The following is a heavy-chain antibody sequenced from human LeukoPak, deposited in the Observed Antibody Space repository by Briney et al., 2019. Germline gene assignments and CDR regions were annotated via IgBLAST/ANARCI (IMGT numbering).Heavy chain of an antibody. CDR1: GFTMSHYG. V-gene: IGHV3-53*01. J-gene: IGHJ6*02. Sequence: GGSLRLSCAASGFTMSHYGMSWVRQAPGKGLEWVSVIYSGGSTYYADSVKGRFTISRDNSKNTLYHQMNSLRAEDTAVYYCARNVVVAATDTAPYYYYGMDVWGQGTTVTVSS. CDR3: ARNVVVAATDTAPYYYYGMDV. CDR2: IYSGGST. D-gene: IGHD2-15*01.